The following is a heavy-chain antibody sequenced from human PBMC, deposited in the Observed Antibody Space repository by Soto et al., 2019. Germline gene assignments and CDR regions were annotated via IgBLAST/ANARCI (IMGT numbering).Heavy chain of an antibody. CDR2: IFYSGGT. J-gene: IGHJ4*02. CDR3: ALDY. V-gene: IGHV4-39*01. CDR1: GGSILDSTYY. Sequence: SETLSLTCTVSGGSILDSTYYWAWIRQSPGKGLEWIGTIFYSGGTFYTPSLKSRVTMSVDTSNNQFSLKLSSVTAADTAVYYCALDYWRQGTLVTVSS.